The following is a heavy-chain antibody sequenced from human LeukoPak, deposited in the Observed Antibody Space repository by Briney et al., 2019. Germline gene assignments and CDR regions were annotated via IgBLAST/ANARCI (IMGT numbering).Heavy chain of an antibody. CDR2: VSTSGNT. CDR1: GGSLSGFH. Sequence: SETLSLTCSVSGGSLSGFHWSWIRQTAGKGLEWIGRVSTSGNTFYNPSLESRVTMSADTSGIHFSLNLTSVTAADTAVYYCARGIVGATWIKEWGQGTLVTVSS. J-gene: IGHJ4*02. V-gene: IGHV4-4*07. D-gene: IGHD1-26*01. CDR3: ARGIVGATWIKE.